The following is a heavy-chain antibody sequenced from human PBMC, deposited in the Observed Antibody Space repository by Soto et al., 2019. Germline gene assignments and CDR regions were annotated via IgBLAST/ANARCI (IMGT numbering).Heavy chain of an antibody. Sequence: QVQLVQSGGEVKKPGASVKVSCKASGYTFTNYGISWVRQAPGQGLEWMGWINVYNGNTKYAQKVQGRVTMTTDTSTITAYMELRSLSSYDTAVYYCARGVGSGSYYSQYNWFDPWGQGTLVTVSS. V-gene: IGHV1-18*01. CDR3: ARGVGSGSYYSQYNWFDP. CDR2: INVYNGNT. D-gene: IGHD3-10*01. J-gene: IGHJ5*02. CDR1: GYTFTNYG.